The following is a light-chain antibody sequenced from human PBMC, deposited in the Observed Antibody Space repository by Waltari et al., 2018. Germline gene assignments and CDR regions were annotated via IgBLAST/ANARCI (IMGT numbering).Light chain of an antibody. V-gene: IGKV1-27*01. Sequence: DIQMTQSPSSLSASVGDRVTITCRASQDIRQYLAWLQQKPGKVPKLLIYGASTLHSGVPSRFSGGGSGTDFTLTISSLHPEDVATYYCQSYSTSCRTFGQGTTVEIK. J-gene: IGKJ1*01. CDR1: QDIRQY. CDR2: GAS. CDR3: QSYSTSCRT.